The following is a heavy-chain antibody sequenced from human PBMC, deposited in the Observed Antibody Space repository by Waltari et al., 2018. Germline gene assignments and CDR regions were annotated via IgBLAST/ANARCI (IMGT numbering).Heavy chain of an antibody. J-gene: IGHJ5*02. CDR1: GFSLSTSGVG. D-gene: IGHD3-3*01. Sequence: QITLKESGPTLVKPTQTLTLTCTFSGFSLSTSGVGVGWIRQPPGKALEWLALIYWDDDKRYSPSLKSRLTITKDTSKNQVVLTMTNMDPVDTATYYCAHRLNDFWSGYYVFDPWGQGTLVTVSS. V-gene: IGHV2-5*02. CDR3: AHRLNDFWSGYYVFDP. CDR2: IYWDDDK.